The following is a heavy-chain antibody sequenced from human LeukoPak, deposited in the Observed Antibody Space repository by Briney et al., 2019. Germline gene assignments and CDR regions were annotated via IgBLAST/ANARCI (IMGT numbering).Heavy chain of an antibody. CDR3: AAGPGNWFDP. J-gene: IGHJ5*02. Sequence: SQTLSLTCTVSGGSISSGDYYWSWIRQPPGKGLEWIGYIYYSGSTYYNPSLKSRVTISVDTSKNQFSLKLSSVTAADTAVYYCAAGPGNWFDPGAREPWSPSPQ. CDR2: IYYSGST. CDR1: GGSISSGDYY. V-gene: IGHV4-30-4*08. D-gene: IGHD2-8*02.